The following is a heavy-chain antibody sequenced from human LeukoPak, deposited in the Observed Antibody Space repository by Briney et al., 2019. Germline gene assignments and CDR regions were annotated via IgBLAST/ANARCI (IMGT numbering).Heavy chain of an antibody. D-gene: IGHD4-11*01. CDR1: GGSISSYY. V-gene: IGHV4-59*01. CDR3: ARAKVTTVTTAYYFDY. Sequence: PSETLSLTCTVSGGSISSYYWSWIRQPPGKGLEWIGYIYYSGSTNYNPSLKSRVTISVDTSKNQFSLKLSSVTAAGTAVYYCARAKVTTVTTAYYFDYWGQGTLVTVSS. J-gene: IGHJ4*02. CDR2: IYYSGST.